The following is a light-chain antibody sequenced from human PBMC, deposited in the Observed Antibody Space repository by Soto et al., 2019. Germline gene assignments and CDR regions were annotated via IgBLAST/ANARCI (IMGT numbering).Light chain of an antibody. J-gene: IGKJ4*01. V-gene: IGKV4-1*01. CDR1: EIALFTSNNKNY. Sequence: MTGAEHAVHVFMNKKTPINCEASEIALFTSNNKNYFAWYQQKPGQPPKLLISWASARECGVPARFSGSGSGTLFTLSISSLQAEDVAGYYSQHYYTLPITFGGGTNVDIK. CDR3: QHYYTLPIT. CDR2: WAS.